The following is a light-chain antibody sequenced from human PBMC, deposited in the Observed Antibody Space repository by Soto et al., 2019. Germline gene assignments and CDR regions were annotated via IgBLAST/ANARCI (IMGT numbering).Light chain of an antibody. J-gene: IGLJ1*01. CDR3: GTWDSSLSAYNYV. V-gene: IGLV1-51*02. CDR1: SSNIGNNY. CDR2: ENN. Sequence: QSELTQLPSVSTAPGQKVTISSSGSSSNIGNNYVSWYQQLPGTAPKLLIYENNKRPSGIPDRFSGSKSGTSATLGITGLQTGDEADYYCGTWDSSLSAYNYVFGTGTKVTVL.